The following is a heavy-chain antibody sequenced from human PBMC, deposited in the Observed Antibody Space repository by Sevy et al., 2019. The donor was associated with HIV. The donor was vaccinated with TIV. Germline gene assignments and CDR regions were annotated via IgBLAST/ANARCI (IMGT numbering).Heavy chain of an antibody. Sequence: SETLSLTCTVSGGSIGNYYWSWIRQPPGKGLEWIGYISYSGSTNYNPSLKSRVTISVDTSKNQFFLRLRSVTAADTAVFYCARYELGAFDIWGHGTMVTVSS. V-gene: IGHV4-59*01. J-gene: IGHJ3*02. D-gene: IGHD7-27*01. CDR3: ARYELGAFDI. CDR1: GGSIGNYY. CDR2: ISYSGST.